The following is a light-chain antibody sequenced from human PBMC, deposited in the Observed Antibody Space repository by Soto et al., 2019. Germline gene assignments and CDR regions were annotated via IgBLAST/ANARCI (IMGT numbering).Light chain of an antibody. CDR3: QQYNNWPWT. CDR1: QSISSW. J-gene: IGKJ1*01. Sequence: MTQSPSTLSASVGDRVTITCRASQSISSWLAWYQQKPGQAPRLLIYGASTRATGIPARFSGSGSGTEFTLTISSLQSEDSAVYYCQQYNNWPWTFGQGTKVDIK. V-gene: IGKV3-15*01. CDR2: GAS.